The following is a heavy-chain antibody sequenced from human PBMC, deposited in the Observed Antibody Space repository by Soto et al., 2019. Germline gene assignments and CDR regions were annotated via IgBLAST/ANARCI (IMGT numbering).Heavy chain of an antibody. CDR2: INHSGGP. V-gene: IGHV4-4*02. CDR1: RGSIFTTNG. CDR3: ARKPDVATAKVGGGYVFDV. Sequence: QVQLQESGPGLVKPSGTLSLTCAAPRGSIFTTNGWSWFRQSPGRGLQWIGDINHSGGPKYNPSLKSRVSISIDKSKDRFFLNLTSVTAADTAVYYCARKPDVATAKVGGGYVFDVWGQGTMVTVSS. J-gene: IGHJ3*01. D-gene: IGHD3-16*01.